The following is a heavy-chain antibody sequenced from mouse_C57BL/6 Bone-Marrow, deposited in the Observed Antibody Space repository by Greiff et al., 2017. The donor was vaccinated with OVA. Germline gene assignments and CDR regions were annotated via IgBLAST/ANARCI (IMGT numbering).Heavy chain of an antibody. CDR2: IHPNSGST. D-gene: IGHD2-4*01. CDR3: ATSTMIPPFAY. V-gene: IGHV1-64*01. J-gene: IGHJ3*01. Sequence: QVQLQQPGAELVKPGASVKLSCKASGYTFTSYWMHWVKQRPGQGLEWIGMIHPNSGSTNYNEKFKSKATLTVDKSSSTAYLQLSCLTSEDSAVYYVATSTMIPPFAYWGQGTLVTVSA. CDR1: GYTFTSYW.